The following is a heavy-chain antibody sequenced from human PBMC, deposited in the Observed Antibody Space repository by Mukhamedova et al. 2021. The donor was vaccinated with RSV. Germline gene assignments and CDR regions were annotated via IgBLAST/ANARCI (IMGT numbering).Heavy chain of an antibody. Sequence: GKGLEWLSYISVSGADRNYADSVRGRFTISRDNAKKSVYLQMNSLRDEDTAIYYCVSVARPAAHWGQGVRVTVSS. CDR3: VSVARPAAH. D-gene: IGHD5/OR15-5a*01. CDR2: ISVSGADR. V-gene: IGHV3-11*01. J-gene: IGHJ4*02.